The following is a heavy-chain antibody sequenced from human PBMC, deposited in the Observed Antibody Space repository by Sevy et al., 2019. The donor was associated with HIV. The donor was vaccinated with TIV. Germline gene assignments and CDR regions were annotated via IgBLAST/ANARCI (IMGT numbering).Heavy chain of an antibody. Sequence: GGSLRLSCAASGFHSGLFFYNHGMHWVRQAPGKGLEWVATISYDGSGKDYCDSVKGRFTISRDNSKETVFLQMNDVRTEDTARYYCAIRPRGYERRNFYYVTYDIGMELWGPGTTVTVSS. CDR1: GFHSGLFFYNHG. V-gene: IGHV3-30*03. J-gene: IGHJ6*02. D-gene: IGHD3-10*01. CDR3: AIRPRGYERRNFYYVTYDIGMEL. CDR2: ISYDGSGK.